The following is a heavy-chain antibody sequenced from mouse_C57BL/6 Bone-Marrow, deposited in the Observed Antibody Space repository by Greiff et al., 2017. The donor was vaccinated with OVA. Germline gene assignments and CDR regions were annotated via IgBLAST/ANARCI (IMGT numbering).Heavy chain of an antibody. CDR3: ARSVPYYFDY. Sequence: QVQLKESGAELARPGASVKLSCKASGYTFTSYGISWVKQRTGQGLEWIGEIYPRSGNTYYNEKFKGKATLTADKSSSTAYMELRSLTSEDSAVYFCARSVPYYFDYWGQGTTLTVSS. CDR1: GYTFTSYG. V-gene: IGHV1-81*01. CDR2: IYPRSGNT. J-gene: IGHJ2*01.